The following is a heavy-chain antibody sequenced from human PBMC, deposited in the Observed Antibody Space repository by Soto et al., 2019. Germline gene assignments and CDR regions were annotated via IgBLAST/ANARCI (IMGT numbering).Heavy chain of an antibody. D-gene: IGHD2-15*01. Sequence: GASVKVSCKASGFTFTSSAMQWVRQARGQRLEWIGWIVVGSGNTNYAQKFQERVTITRDMSTSTAYMELSSLRSEDTAVYYCAAGYCSGGGCHTLGPFAFDIWGQGTMVTVSS. CDR3: AAGYCSGGGCHTLGPFAFDI. V-gene: IGHV1-58*02. CDR1: GFTFTSSA. CDR2: IVVGSGNT. J-gene: IGHJ3*02.